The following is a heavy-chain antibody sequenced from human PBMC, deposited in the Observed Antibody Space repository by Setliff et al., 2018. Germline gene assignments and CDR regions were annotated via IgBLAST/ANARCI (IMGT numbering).Heavy chain of an antibody. V-gene: IGHV1-3*01. D-gene: IGHD2-8*01. CDR2: ISPGNGNT. Sequence: ASVKGSCKASGYSFTSYTIHWARQAPGQGLEWMGWISPGNGNTAYSQKIQDRVTITRDTSASTAYMELSSLRSEDTAVYYCARIGFGYYSTSGAWYFDNWGQGTLVTVSS. J-gene: IGHJ4*02. CDR1: GYSFTSYT. CDR3: ARIGFGYYSTSGAWYFDN.